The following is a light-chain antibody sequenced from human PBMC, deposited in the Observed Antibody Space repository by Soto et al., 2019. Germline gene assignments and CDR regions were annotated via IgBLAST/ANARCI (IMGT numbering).Light chain of an antibody. CDR1: SSDIGAYDY. Sequence: QSVLTQPASVSGSPGQSITISCTGSSSDIGAYDYVSWYQQRPVKAPKLMIFDVTNRPSGVSDRFSGSKSGNTASLTISGLQTEDEADYYSSSYTSSSTPYVFRTGTKVTVL. CDR2: DVT. J-gene: IGLJ1*01. CDR3: SSYTSSSTPYV. V-gene: IGLV2-14*01.